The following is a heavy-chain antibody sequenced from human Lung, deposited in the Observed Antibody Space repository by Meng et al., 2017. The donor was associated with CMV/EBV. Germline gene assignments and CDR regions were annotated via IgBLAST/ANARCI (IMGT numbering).Heavy chain of an antibody. CDR3: ARDLKGTTVTATGLYGMDV. CDR1: GRSLSSSRYY. V-gene: IGHV4-39*07. J-gene: IGHJ6*02. Sequence: PERXSLXCPLSGRSLSSSRYYWGWIRQPPGKGLEWTGSIYYSGSTYYNPSLKSRVTITVDTSKNQCSLKLSSVTAADTAVDYCARDLKGTTVTATGLYGMDVWXQGTXVTVSS. D-gene: IGHD4-11*01. CDR2: IYYSGST.